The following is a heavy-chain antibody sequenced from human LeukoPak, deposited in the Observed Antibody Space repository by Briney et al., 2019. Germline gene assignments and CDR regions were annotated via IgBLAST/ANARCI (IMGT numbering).Heavy chain of an antibody. J-gene: IGHJ4*02. Sequence: RLGGSLRLSCAASGFTFSSYWMHWVRQAPGKGLVWVSRINSDGSSTSYADSVKGRFTISRDNAKSTLYLQMNSLRAEDTAVYYCARAQWELAAFDYWGQGTLVTVSS. V-gene: IGHV3-74*01. D-gene: IGHD1-26*01. CDR2: INSDGSST. CDR3: ARAQWELAAFDY. CDR1: GFTFSSYW.